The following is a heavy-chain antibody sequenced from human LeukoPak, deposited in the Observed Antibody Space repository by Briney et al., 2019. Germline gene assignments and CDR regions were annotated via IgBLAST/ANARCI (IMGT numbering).Heavy chain of an antibody. Sequence: SETLSLTCTVSGGSISTYYWSWIRQPPGERLEWIGYIYSSGSTNYNPSLKSRVTISLDTSKNQFSLKLSSVTAADTAVYYCARDVVLTSSPDAFDIWGQGTMVTVSS. CDR2: IYSSGST. J-gene: IGHJ3*02. V-gene: IGHV4-59*01. D-gene: IGHD2-21*02. CDR3: ARDVVLTSSPDAFDI. CDR1: GGSISTYY.